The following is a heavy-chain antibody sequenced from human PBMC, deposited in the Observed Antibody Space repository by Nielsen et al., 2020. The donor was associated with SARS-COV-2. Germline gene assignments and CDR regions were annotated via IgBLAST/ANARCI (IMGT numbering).Heavy chain of an antibody. CDR1: GYTFTELS. Sequence: ASVKVSCKVSGYTFTELSMHWVRQAPGKGLEWMGGFDPEDGETIYAQKFQGRVTMTEDTSTDTAYMELSSLRSEDTALYYCAKAPPDYGDYVWEGGFDYWGQGTLVTVSS. V-gene: IGHV1-24*01. J-gene: IGHJ4*02. D-gene: IGHD4-17*01. CDR3: AKAPPDYGDYVWEGGFDY. CDR2: FDPEDGET.